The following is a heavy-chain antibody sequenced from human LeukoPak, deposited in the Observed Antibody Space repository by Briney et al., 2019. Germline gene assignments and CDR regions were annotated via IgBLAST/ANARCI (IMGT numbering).Heavy chain of an antibody. V-gene: IGHV3-21*01. J-gene: IGHJ3*02. CDR1: GFTFSSYS. CDR2: ISSSSSYI. Sequence: PGGSLRLSCAASGFTFSSYSMNWVRQAPGKGLEWVSSISSSSSYIYYADSVKGRFIISRDNAKNSLYLQMNSLRAEDTAVYYCARIAVAGTYAFDIWGQGTMVTVSS. D-gene: IGHD6-19*01. CDR3: ARIAVAGTYAFDI.